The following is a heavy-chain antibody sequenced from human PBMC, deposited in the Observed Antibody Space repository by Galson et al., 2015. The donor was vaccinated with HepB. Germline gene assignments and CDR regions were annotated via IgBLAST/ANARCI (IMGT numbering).Heavy chain of an antibody. D-gene: IGHD2-2*01. CDR2: ISSSSSTI. J-gene: IGHJ6*02. Sequence: SLRLSCAASEFTFSSYSMNWVRQAPGKGLEWVSYISSSSSTIYYADSVKGRFSIPRDNAKNSLYLQMNSLRAEDTAVYYCARAIIVVVPPTIASAAHGMDVWGQGTTVTVSS. V-gene: IGHV3-48*04. CDR1: EFTFSSYS. CDR3: ARAIIVVVPPTIASAAHGMDV.